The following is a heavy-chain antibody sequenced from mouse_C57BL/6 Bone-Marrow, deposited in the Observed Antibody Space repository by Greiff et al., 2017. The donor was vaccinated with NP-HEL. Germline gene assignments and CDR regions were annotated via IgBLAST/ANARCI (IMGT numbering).Heavy chain of an antibody. Sequence: QVQLQQPGAELVKPGASVKVSCKASGYTFTSYWMHWVKQRPGQGLEWIGRIHPSDSDTNYNQKFKGKATLTVDKSSSTAYMQLSSLTSEDSAVYYCAIGPFTTVVAPWAMDYWGQGTSVTVSS. V-gene: IGHV1-74*01. CDR2: IHPSDSDT. CDR3: AIGPFTTVVAPWAMDY. D-gene: IGHD1-1*01. CDR1: GYTFTSYW. J-gene: IGHJ4*01.